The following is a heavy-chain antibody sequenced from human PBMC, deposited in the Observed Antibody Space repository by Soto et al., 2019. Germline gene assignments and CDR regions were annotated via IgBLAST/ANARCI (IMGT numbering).Heavy chain of an antibody. CDR2: IYYSGST. V-gene: IGHV4-59*08. Sequence: PSETLSLTCAVYGGSFSGYYWSWIRKPPGKGLEWIGYIYYSGSTNYNPSLKSRVTISVDTSKNQFSLKLSSVTAADTAVYYCARRLYYDSSGFEGGGMDVWGQGTTVTVSS. CDR3: ARRLYYDSSGFEGGGMDV. J-gene: IGHJ6*02. D-gene: IGHD3-22*01. CDR1: GGSFSGYY.